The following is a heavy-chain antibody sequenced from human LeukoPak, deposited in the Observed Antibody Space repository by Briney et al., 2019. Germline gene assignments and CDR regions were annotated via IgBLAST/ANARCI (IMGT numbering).Heavy chain of an antibody. D-gene: IGHD4/OR15-4a*01. Sequence: ASVKVSCKVSGYTLTELSMHWVRQAPGKGLEWMGGFDPEDGETIYAQKFQGRVTMTEDTSTDTAYMELSSLRSEDTAVYYRATVYGGPDYFDYWGQGTLVTVSS. CDR3: ATVYGGPDYFDY. V-gene: IGHV1-24*01. CDR1: GYTLTELS. J-gene: IGHJ4*02. CDR2: FDPEDGET.